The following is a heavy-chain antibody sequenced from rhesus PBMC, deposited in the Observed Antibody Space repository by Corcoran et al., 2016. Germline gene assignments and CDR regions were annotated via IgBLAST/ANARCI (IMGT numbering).Heavy chain of an antibody. CDR2: IKRGGGST. Sequence: EVQLVESGGGLANPGGSLRLSCAASGFTFSSYWMNWVRHTPGKGLEWISAIKRGGGSTYYADYVKGRLTIYRDNSKNTLSLQMNSLRAEDTAVYYCAKGIAAAGTNYWGQGVLVTVSS. V-gene: IGHV3S42*01. CDR3: AKGIAAAGTNY. J-gene: IGHJ4*01. D-gene: IGHD6-25*01. CDR1: GFTFSSYW.